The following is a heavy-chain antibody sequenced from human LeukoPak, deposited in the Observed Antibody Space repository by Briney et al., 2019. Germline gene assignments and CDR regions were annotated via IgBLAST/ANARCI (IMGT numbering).Heavy chain of an antibody. Sequence: ASVKVSCKASGYTFTGYYMHWVRQAPGQGLEWMGWINPNSGGTNYAQKFQGRVTMTRDTSISTAYMELSRLRSDDTAVYYCARDYYGSGSYYNVVYYYMDVWGKGTTVTVSS. CDR3: ARDYYGSGSYYNVVYYYMDV. J-gene: IGHJ6*03. CDR2: INPNSGGT. V-gene: IGHV1-2*02. CDR1: GYTFTGYY. D-gene: IGHD3-10*01.